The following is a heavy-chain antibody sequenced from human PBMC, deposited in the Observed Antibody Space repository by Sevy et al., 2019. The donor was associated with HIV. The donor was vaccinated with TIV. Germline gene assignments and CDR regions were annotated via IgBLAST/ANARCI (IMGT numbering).Heavy chain of an antibody. Sequence: GGSLRLSCAASGFTFSNYGMTWVRQAAGKGLEWVSVISGGGGSTDYADSVKGRFTISRDNSKNTLYLQLNSLRADDTAVYYCTKDRDIVASPSDYWGQGTLVTVSS. D-gene: IGHD5-12*01. V-gene: IGHV3-23*01. CDR3: TKDRDIVASPSDY. J-gene: IGHJ4*02. CDR1: GFTFSNYG. CDR2: ISGGGGST.